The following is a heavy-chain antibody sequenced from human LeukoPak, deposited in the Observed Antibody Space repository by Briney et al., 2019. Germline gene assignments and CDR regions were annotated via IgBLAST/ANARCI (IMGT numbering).Heavy chain of an antibody. V-gene: IGHV3-30-3*01. CDR3: ARGSPPDY. CDR1: GLIFSGYA. CDR2: ISYDGSNK. Sequence: GLSLRLSCAASGLIFSGYAMYWVRQAPAKGLEWVAVISYDGSNKYYADSVKGRFTISRDNCKNTLYLQMNSLRTEDTAVYYCARGSPPDYWGQGTLVTVSS. J-gene: IGHJ4*02.